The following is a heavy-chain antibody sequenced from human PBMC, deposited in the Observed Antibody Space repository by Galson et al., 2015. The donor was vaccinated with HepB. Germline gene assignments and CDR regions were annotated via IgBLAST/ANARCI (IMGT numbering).Heavy chain of an antibody. CDR1: GYSFTSYW. D-gene: IGHD2-2*01. Sequence: QSGAEVKKPGESLRISCKGSGYSFTSYWISWVRQMPGKGLEWMGRIDPSDSYTNYSPSFQGHVTISADKSISTAYLQWSSLKASDTAMYYCARGTLEVGYCSSTSCYDNWGQGTLVTVSS. V-gene: IGHV5-10-1*01. J-gene: IGHJ4*02. CDR3: ARGTLEVGYCSSTSCYDN. CDR2: IDPSDSYT.